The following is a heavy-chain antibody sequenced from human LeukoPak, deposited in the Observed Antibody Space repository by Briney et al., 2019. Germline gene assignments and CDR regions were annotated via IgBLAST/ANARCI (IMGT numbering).Heavy chain of an antibody. D-gene: IGHD3/OR15-3a*01. CDR2: IYHSGST. J-gene: IGHJ4*02. Sequence: SEPLSLICAVYGGSFSGYYWGWIRQPPGKGLEWIGSIYHSGSTDYNPSLKSRVTISVDTSKNQFSLKLSSVTAADTAVDYCAGALDYSPVSSSVYWGQGTLVTVSS. V-gene: IGHV4-34*01. CDR3: AGALDYSPVSSSVY. CDR1: GGSFSGYY.